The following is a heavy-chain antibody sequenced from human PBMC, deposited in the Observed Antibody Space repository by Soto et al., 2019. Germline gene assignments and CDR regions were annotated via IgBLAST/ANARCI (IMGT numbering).Heavy chain of an antibody. V-gene: IGHV4-59*01. D-gene: IGHD6-19*01. CDR2: IYYSGST. J-gene: IGHJ4*02. CDR3: AREVREQWLVSPDY. Sequence: PSDTPSLTCTVSRGSISRYFWSWILQPPGKGLEWIGYIYYSGSTNYNPSLKSRVTISVDTSKNQFSLKLSSVTAADTAVYYCAREVREQWLVSPDYWGKGTLVTVFS. CDR1: RGSISRYF.